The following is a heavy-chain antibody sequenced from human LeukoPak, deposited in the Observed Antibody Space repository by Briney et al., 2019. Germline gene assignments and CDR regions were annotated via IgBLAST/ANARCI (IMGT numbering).Heavy chain of an antibody. CDR2: IKQDGSDK. CDR1: GFTFSSYL. D-gene: IGHD3-22*01. V-gene: IGHV3-7*05. J-gene: IGHJ4*02. CDR3: ARFRKYDSSGYEPRFDC. Sequence: GGSLRLSCAASGFTFSSYLMSWVRQAPGKGLEWVANIKQDGSDKYYVDSVKGRFTISRDNAQNSVYLQMNSLRVEDTAVYYCARFRKYDSSGYEPRFDCWGQGILITVSS.